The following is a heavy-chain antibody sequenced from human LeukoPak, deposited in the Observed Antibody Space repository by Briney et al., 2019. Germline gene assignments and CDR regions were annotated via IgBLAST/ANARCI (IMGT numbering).Heavy chain of an antibody. CDR3: TSWGDTTAAYFQR. CDR1: GFTFSSYS. CDR2: ISSSSSYI. D-gene: IGHD2-21*02. V-gene: IGHV3-21*01. Sequence: GGSLRLSCAASGFTFSSYSMNWVRQAPGKGLEWVSSISSSSSYIYYADSVTGRFTISRNNAQNSMYLQMNSLRVEATALYYCTSWGDTTAAYFQRSGQGTLATVSS. J-gene: IGHJ1*01.